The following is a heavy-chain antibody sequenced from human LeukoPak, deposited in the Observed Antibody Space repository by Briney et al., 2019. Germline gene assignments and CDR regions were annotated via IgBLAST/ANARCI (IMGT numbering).Heavy chain of an antibody. D-gene: IGHD1-20*01. V-gene: IGHV3-23*01. CDR2: ISDSGDTT. J-gene: IGHJ6*03. CDR3: AKDPDNFNDGWNFYYMDV. CDR1: RFTFSNYA. Sequence: AAGSLRLSCAASRFTFSNYAMSWVRQAPGKGLEWVSAISDSGDTTHYTNSVKGRFTISRDNSKDTLYLQMNSLRPEDTAVYFCAKDPDNFNDGWNFYYMDVWGNGTTVTVSS.